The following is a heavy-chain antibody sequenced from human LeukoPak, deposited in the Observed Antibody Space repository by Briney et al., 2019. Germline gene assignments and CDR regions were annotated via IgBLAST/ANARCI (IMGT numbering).Heavy chain of an antibody. CDR2: IRGKAYGGTT. V-gene: IGHV3-49*03. D-gene: IGHD3-10*01. Sequence: GGSLRLSCTASGFTFGDYAMSWFRQAPGKGLEWVGFIRGKAYGGTTEYAASVKGRFTISRDDSKSIAYLQMNSLRPEDTAVYYCARDRGVIIKYYFDYWGQGTLVTVSS. CDR1: GFTFGDYA. J-gene: IGHJ4*02. CDR3: ARDRGVIIKYYFDY.